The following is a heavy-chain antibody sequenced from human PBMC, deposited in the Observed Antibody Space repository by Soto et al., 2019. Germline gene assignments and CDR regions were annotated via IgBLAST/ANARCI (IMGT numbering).Heavy chain of an antibody. J-gene: IGHJ4*02. CDR1: GYTFSDYG. V-gene: IGHV1-18*01. Sequence: QVQLVQSGADVKKPGASVKVSCKASGYTFSDYGVSWVRQAPGQGLEWMGWISSKNGNTNFAQKFRGRVTMTTDPFTSTVSMELRSLRPDDTAVYYCAREPPETPPDYWGQGTLVTVSS. CDR2: ISSKNGNT. CDR3: AREPPETPPDY.